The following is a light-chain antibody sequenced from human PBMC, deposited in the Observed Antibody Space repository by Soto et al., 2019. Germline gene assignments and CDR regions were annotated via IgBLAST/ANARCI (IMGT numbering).Light chain of an antibody. CDR3: QQSYRNPRT. Sequence: DIQMTQSPSSLSASVGDRVTITCRTSQSISNFLHWYQQKPGKAPKLLIYAASKLESGVPSRFGGSGSGTDFTLTISSVQPEDFATYYCQQSYRNPRTFGLGTRVEIK. V-gene: IGKV1-39*01. CDR2: AAS. J-gene: IGKJ1*01. CDR1: QSISNF.